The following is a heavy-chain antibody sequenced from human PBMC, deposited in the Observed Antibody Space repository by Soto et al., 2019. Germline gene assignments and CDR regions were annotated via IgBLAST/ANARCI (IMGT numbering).Heavy chain of an antibody. J-gene: IGHJ5*02. Sequence: QDQLVQSGAEVKKPGASVKVSCKASGYTFTSYAMHWVRQAPGQRLEWMGWINAGNGNTKYSQKFQGRVTITRDTSASTAYMELSSLRSEDTAVYYCARAAAGTLGWFDPWGQGTLVTVSS. CDR2: INAGNGNT. D-gene: IGHD6-13*01. CDR3: ARAAAGTLGWFDP. V-gene: IGHV1-3*01. CDR1: GYTFTSYA.